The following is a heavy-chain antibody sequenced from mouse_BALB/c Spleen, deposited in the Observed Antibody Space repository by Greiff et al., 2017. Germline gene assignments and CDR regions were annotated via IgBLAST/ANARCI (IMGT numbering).Heavy chain of an antibody. CDR3: ARRRGRAFDY. Sequence: VQLQQSGAELVKPGASVKLSCTASGFTFKATLMPWLKQRPEQGLEWIGRIDPANGNTKFDPKFQGKATITSDTSSNTAYLQLSSLTSEDTAVYYCARRRGRAFDYWGQGTTLTVSS. J-gene: IGHJ2*01. CDR1: GFTFKATL. CDR2: IDPANGNT. D-gene: IGHD3-1*01. V-gene: IGHV14-3*02.